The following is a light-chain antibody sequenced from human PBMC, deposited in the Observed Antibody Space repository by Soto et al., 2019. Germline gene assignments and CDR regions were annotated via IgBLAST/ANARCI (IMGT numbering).Light chain of an antibody. V-gene: IGLV1-44*01. CDR1: SSNIGSNT. Sequence: QSVLTQPPSASGTPGQRVTISCSGSSSNIGSNTVNWYQQLPGTAPKLLIYSNTLRPSGVPDRISGSKSGTSASLAISGLQSEDEAEYYCAAWDHSLNALYVFGTGTKLTVL. J-gene: IGLJ1*01. CDR2: SNT. CDR3: AAWDHSLNALYV.